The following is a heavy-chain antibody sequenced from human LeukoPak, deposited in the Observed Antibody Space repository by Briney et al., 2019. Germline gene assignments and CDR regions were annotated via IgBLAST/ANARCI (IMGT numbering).Heavy chain of an antibody. CDR2: ISSSGSFI. CDR3: ARDGGDYGDSPELDY. CDR1: GFTFSSYS. J-gene: IGHJ4*02. V-gene: IGHV3-21*01. Sequence: PGGSLRLSCAASGFTFSSYSMIWVRQAPGKGLEWVSSISSSGSFIYYADSVKGRFTISRDNANNSLCLQMNSLRAEDSAVYYCARDGGDYGDSPELDYWGQGTLVTVSS. D-gene: IGHD4-17*01.